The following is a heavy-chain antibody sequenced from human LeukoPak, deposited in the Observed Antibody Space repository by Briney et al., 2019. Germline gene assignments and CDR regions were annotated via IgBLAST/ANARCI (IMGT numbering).Heavy chain of an antibody. D-gene: IGHD1-26*01. CDR3: TTSIVGANHHFDY. CDR2: INPSGGST. CDR1: GYTFTSYY. Sequence: GASVTVSCKASGYTFTSYYIYWVRQAPGQGLEWMGIINPSGGSTSYAQKFQGRVTMTRDTSTSTVYMELSSLRSEDTAVYYCTTSIVGANHHFDYWGQGTLVTVSS. V-gene: IGHV1-46*01. J-gene: IGHJ4*02.